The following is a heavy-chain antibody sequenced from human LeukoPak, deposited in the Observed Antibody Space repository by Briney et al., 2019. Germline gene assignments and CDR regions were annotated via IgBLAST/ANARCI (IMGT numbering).Heavy chain of an antibody. CDR1: GYSFTSYW. Sequence: PGESLKISCKGSGYSFTSYWIGWVRQMPGKGLEWMGIIYPGDSDTRYSPSFQGQVTISADKSISTAYLQWSNLKASDTAMYYCPSPGDCSGGSSYGTSFVDYWGQGALVTVSS. V-gene: IGHV5-51*01. D-gene: IGHD2-15*01. CDR2: IYPGDSDT. J-gene: IGHJ4*02. CDR3: PSPGDCSGGSSYGTSFVDY.